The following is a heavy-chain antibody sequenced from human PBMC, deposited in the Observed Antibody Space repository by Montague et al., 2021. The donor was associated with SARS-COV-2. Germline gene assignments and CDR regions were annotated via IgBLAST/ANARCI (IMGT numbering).Heavy chain of an antibody. CDR3: AREPGSVDGMDV. D-gene: IGHD4-23*01. J-gene: IGHJ6*02. V-gene: IGHV3-74*01. CDR2: INTDGSNS. Sequence: SLRLSCAASGFSFSDYWMHWVRQAPGKGLEWVSRINTDGSNSYYTDSVKGRFTISRDNAKNTLYLQMNSLRDEDTAVYYCAREPGSVDGMDVWGQGTTITVSS. CDR1: GFSFSDYW.